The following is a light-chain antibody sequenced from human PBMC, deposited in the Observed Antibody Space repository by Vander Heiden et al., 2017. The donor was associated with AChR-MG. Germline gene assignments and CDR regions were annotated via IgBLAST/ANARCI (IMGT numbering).Light chain of an antibody. V-gene: IGLV2-11*01. CDR1: SYDVGGYNY. CDR2: DVR. J-gene: IGLJ2*01. CDR3: CSYAGSYTSVV. Sequence: QPALTQPRPVPGSPGQSITICCAGTSYDVGGYNYASCYQQHAGKAPKLMIDDVRKRPAGVPDRFSGSKSGNTASLTISGLQAEDEADYYGCSYAGSYTSVVFGGGTKLTVL.